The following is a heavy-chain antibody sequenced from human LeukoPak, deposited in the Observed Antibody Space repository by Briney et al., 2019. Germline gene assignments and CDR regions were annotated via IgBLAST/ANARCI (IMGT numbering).Heavy chain of an antibody. J-gene: IGHJ4*02. CDR1: GASISTYY. D-gene: IGHD6-19*01. Sequence: SETLSLTCTVSGASISTYYWSWIRQPAGRGLEWIGRIYTSTSFTYNPSLKSRVTISVDTSKNQFSLKLSSVTAADTAVYYCARLLRSGWYWDLDYWGQGTLVTVSS. CDR2: IYTSTSF. CDR3: ARLLRSGWYWDLDY. V-gene: IGHV4-4*07.